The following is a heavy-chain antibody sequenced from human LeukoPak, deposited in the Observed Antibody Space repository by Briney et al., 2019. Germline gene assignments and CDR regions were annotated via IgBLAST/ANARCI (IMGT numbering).Heavy chain of an antibody. J-gene: IGHJ4*02. CDR3: ARDFTMVRGVISSPPFDY. Sequence: PSETLSLTCTVSGYSISSGYHWGWIRQPPGKGLEWIGSIYHSGSTYYNPSLKSRVTISVDTSKNQFSLKLSSVTAADTAVYYCARDFTMVRGVISSPPFDYWGQGTLVTVSS. V-gene: IGHV4-38-2*02. CDR1: GYSISSGYH. D-gene: IGHD3-10*01. CDR2: IYHSGST.